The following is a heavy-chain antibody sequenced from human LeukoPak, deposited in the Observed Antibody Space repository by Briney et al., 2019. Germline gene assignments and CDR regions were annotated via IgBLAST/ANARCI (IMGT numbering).Heavy chain of an antibody. CDR1: GFTFSTYA. CDR2: ISTSVGNT. D-gene: IGHD3-10*01. Sequence: GGSLRLSCAASGFTFSTYAMTWVRQAPGKGLEWVSSISTSVGNTYYADSVKGRFTISRDNSNNTLYLQMNSLTAKDTAVYYCAKRAEFGGFDPWGQGTLVTVSS. J-gene: IGHJ5*02. V-gene: IGHV3-23*01. CDR3: AKRAEFGGFDP.